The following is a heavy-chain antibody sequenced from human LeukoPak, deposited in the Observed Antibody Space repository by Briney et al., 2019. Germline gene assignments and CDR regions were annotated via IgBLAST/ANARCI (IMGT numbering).Heavy chain of an antibody. V-gene: IGHV4-38-2*02. CDR1: GYSISSGFK. J-gene: IGHJ5*02. CDR3: ARDLGYSGFDWAP. Sequence: SATLSLSCSVSGYSISSGFKWGGVLQPAMKRLGWVGSIYSSGNTYYNPTLKSRVTISVDTSKNQFSLNLTSVTAADAAVYYCARDLGYSGFDWAPWGQGTLVTVSS. D-gene: IGHD5-12*01. CDR2: IYSSGNT.